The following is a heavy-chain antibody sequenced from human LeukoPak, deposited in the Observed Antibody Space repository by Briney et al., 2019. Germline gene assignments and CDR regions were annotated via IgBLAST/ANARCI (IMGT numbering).Heavy chain of an antibody. CDR3: AREGGYYDFSFDP. J-gene: IGHJ5*02. Sequence: SQTLSLTCTVSGGSISSSNYYWSWIRQPAGKGLEWIGRIYTSGSTNYNPSLKSRVTISVDTSKNQFSLKLSSVTAADTAVYYCAREGGYYDFSFDPWGQGTLVTVSS. CDR1: GGSISSSNYY. D-gene: IGHD3-3*01. CDR2: IYTSGST. V-gene: IGHV4-61*02.